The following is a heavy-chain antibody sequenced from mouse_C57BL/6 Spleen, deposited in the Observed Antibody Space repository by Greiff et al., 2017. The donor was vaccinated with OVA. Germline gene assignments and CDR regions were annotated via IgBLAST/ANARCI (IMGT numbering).Heavy chain of an antibody. D-gene: IGHD1-1*01. Sequence: QVQLQQSGAELARPGASVKMSCKASGYTFTSYTMHWVKQRPGQGLEWIGYINPSSGYTKYNQKFKDKATLTADKSSSTAYMQLSSLTSEDSAVYYGERCYYGSSPAWFAYWGQGTLVTVSA. J-gene: IGHJ3*01. V-gene: IGHV1-4*01. CDR2: INPSSGYT. CDR3: ERCYYGSSPAWFAY. CDR1: GYTFTSYT.